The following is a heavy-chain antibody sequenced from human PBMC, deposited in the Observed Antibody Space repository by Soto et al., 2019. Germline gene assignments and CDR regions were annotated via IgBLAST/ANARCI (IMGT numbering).Heavy chain of an antibody. CDR3: ARDATEMATIEGGRTFDI. V-gene: IGHV1-69*13. J-gene: IGHJ3*02. Sequence: GASVKVSCKASGGTFSSYAISWVRQAPGQGLEWMGGIIPIFGTANYAQKFQGRVTITADESTSTAYMELSSLRSEDTAVYYCARDATEMATIEGGRTFDIWGQGTMVTVAS. D-gene: IGHD5-12*01. CDR2: IIPIFGTA. CDR1: GGTFSSYA.